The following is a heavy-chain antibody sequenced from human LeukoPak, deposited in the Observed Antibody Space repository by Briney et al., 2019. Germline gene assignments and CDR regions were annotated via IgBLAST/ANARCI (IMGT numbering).Heavy chain of an antibody. CDR1: GFTFSSFS. V-gene: IGHV3-21*01. D-gene: IGHD5-18*01. J-gene: IGHJ4*02. Sequence: GGSLRLSCAASGFTFSSFSMNWVRQAPGKGLEWVSSISPSGSLISYADSVKGRFTTSRDNTNNSVYLQMSSLGVEDTGVYYCASTPLKIQPAAWGQGTLVAVSS. CDR2: ISPSGSLI. CDR3: ASTPLKIQPAA.